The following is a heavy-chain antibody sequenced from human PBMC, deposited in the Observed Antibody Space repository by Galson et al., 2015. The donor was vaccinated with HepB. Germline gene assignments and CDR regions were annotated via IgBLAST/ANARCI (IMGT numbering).Heavy chain of an antibody. V-gene: IGHV1-18*01. CDR1: GYTFIRNG. CDR3: ARMRFGRWLQGRGLIDS. CDR2: ISAYTGDT. J-gene: IGHJ4*02. Sequence: SVKVSCKASGYTFIRNGINWVRQAPGQGLEWIGWISAYTGDTDYAQKFQGRVTMTTDTSTNTAYMELRSVTAADTAVYYCARMRFGRWLQGRGLIDSWGQGTLVTVSS. D-gene: IGHD5-24*01.